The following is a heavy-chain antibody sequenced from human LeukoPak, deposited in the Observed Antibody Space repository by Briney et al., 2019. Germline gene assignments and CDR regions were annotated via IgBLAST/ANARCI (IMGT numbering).Heavy chain of an antibody. D-gene: IGHD3-22*01. V-gene: IGHV3-21*01. CDR3: ARIPLPYYDTSGYDFDF. Sequence: GGSLRLSCAASGFTFSSFSMNWVRQAPGKGLGWVSFISGSGSLIFYADSVKGRFTISRDNAENSLYLQMNSLRAEDTALYYCARIPLPYYDTSGYDFDFWGQGTLVTVSS. CDR2: ISGSGSLI. CDR1: GFTFSSFS. J-gene: IGHJ4*02.